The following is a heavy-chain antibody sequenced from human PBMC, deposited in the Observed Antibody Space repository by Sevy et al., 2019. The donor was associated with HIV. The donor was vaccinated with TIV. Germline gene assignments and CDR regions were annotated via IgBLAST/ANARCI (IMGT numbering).Heavy chain of an antibody. CDR2: VSSTRETE. CDR1: GFPFSSYA. CDR3: AKRGNGWYELDY. J-gene: IGHJ4*02. Sequence: GGSLRLSCAAPGFPFSSYAMDWVRQAPGKGLEWVSIVSSTRETEYYADSVKGRFTISRDHSKNTVFLQMNSLRGEDTAVYYCAKRGNGWYELDYWGRGTLVTVSS. D-gene: IGHD6-19*01. V-gene: IGHV3-23*01.